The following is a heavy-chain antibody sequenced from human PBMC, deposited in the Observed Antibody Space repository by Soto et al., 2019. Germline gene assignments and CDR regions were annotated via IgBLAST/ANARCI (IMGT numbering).Heavy chain of an antibody. CDR2: INVGNGNT. CDR1: GYTFTRYS. CDR3: ATPQDYDDCFDS. V-gene: IGHV1-3*01. D-gene: IGHD3-22*01. Sequence: ASVKVSCRTPGYTFTRYSGHWVRQAPGQRLEWMGWINVGNGNTRYSQKFQGRLTLTRDTPGNTAYLELNSLISEDTAVYYCATPQDYDDCFDSWGQGTLVTVSS. J-gene: IGHJ4*02.